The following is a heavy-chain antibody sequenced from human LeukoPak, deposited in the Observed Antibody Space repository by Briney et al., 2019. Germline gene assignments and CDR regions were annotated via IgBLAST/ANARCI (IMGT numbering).Heavy chain of an antibody. V-gene: IGHV1-69*04. CDR1: GGTFSSYA. Sequence: SVKVSCKASGGTFSSYAISWVRQAPGQGLEWMGRIIPILGIANYAQKFQGRVTITADKSTSTAYMELSSLRSEDTAVYYCTRVSLGDYPFDYYYCGMDVWGQGTTVTVSS. D-gene: IGHD4-17*01. CDR3: TRVSLGDYPFDYYYCGMDV. J-gene: IGHJ6*02. CDR2: IIPILGIA.